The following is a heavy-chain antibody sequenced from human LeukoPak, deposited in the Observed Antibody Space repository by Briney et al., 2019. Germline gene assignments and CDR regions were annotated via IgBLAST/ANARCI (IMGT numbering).Heavy chain of an antibody. CDR1: GYTFINYY. J-gene: IGHJ6*03. CDR2: INPNSGGT. CDR3: ARDSQKRTHYDFWSRGYYMDV. D-gene: IGHD3-3*01. Sequence: GASVKVSCKASGYTFINYYIHWVRQAPGQGLEWMGWINPNSGGTNCAQKFQDRVTMTRDTSINTVYMELGRLRSDDMAVYYCARDSQKRTHYDFWSRGYYMDVWGKGTTVIVSS. V-gene: IGHV1-2*02.